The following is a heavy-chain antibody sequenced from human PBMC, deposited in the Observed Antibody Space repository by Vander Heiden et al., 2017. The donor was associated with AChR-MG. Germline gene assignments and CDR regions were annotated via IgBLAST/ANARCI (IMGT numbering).Heavy chain of an antibody. CDR2: INPSGGST. V-gene: IGHV1-46*01. J-gene: IGHJ4*02. Sequence: QVQLVQSGAEVTKPGASVTVSCKASGYTFTGYNMTWGRQDPGQGLAWMGIINPSGGSTSYAQKFQGGVTMTRDTSTSTVYMELSSLRSEDTAVYYCARVEPIAAGVGHFDYWGQGTLVTVSS. CDR1: GYTFTGYN. CDR3: ARVEPIAAGVGHFDY. D-gene: IGHD6-13*01.